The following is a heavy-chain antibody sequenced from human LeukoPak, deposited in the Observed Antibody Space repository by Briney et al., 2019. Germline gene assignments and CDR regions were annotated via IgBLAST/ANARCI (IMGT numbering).Heavy chain of an antibody. D-gene: IGHD2-21*02. J-gene: IGHJ3*02. Sequence: SVKVSCKASGSTFSSYAISWVRQAPGQGLEWMGGIIPIFGTANYAQKFQGRVTITADESTSTAYMELSSLRSEDTAVYYCARGCGGDCGDAFDIWGQGTMVTVSS. V-gene: IGHV1-69*01. CDR1: GSTFSSYA. CDR2: IIPIFGTA. CDR3: ARGCGGDCGDAFDI.